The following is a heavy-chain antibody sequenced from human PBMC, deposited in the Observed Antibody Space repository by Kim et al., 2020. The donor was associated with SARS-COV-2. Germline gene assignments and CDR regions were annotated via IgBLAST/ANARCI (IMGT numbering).Heavy chain of an antibody. J-gene: IGHJ5*02. D-gene: IGHD4-17*01. CDR3: ARGSDYGGIDP. Sequence: IYYADSVKGRFTISRDNAKNSLYLQMNSLRAEDTAVYYCARGSDYGGIDPWGQGTLVTVSS. CDR2: I. V-gene: IGHV3-21*01.